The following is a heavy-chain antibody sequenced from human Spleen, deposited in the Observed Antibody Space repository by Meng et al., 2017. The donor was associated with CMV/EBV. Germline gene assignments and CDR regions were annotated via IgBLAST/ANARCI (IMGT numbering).Heavy chain of an antibody. Sequence: ASVKVSCKASGYTFTGYYMHWVRQAPGQGLEWMGWISGYNGNTNYAQNLQGRVTMTTDTSTTTAYMELRSLRSDDTAVYYCARESGSYYYYGMDVWGQGTTVTVSS. CDR1: GYTFTGYY. V-gene: IGHV1-18*04. CDR3: ARESGSYYYYGMDV. J-gene: IGHJ6*02. D-gene: IGHD3-10*01. CDR2: ISGYNGNT.